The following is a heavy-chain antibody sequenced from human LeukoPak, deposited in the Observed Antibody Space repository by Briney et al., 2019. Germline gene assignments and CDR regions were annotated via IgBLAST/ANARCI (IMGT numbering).Heavy chain of an antibody. CDR3: ARDSVGYSYGFDY. CDR2: ISSSSSTI. Sequence: GGSLRLSCAASGFTFSSYSMNWVRQAPGKGLEWVSYISSSSSTIYYADSVKGRFTISRDNAKNSLYLQMNSLRAEDTAVYYCARDSVGYSYGFDYWGQGTLVTVSS. V-gene: IGHV3-48*01. J-gene: IGHJ4*02. D-gene: IGHD5-18*01. CDR1: GFTFSSYS.